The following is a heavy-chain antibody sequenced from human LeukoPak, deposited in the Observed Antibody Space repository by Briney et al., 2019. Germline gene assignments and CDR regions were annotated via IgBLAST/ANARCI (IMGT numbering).Heavy chain of an antibody. V-gene: IGHV4-38-2*02. J-gene: IGHJ4*02. D-gene: IGHD4-23*01. Sequence: SETLSLTCTVSGYSISSGYYWGWIRQPPGKGLEWIGSIYHSGSTYYTPSLKSRVTISVDTSKNQFYLKLSSVTAADTAVYYCARGLATVVTVGAFDYWGQGTLVTVSS. CDR3: ARGLATVVTVGAFDY. CDR2: IYHSGST. CDR1: GYSISSGYY.